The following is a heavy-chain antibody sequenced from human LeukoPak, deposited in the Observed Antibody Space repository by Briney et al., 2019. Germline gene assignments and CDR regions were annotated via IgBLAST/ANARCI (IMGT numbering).Heavy chain of an antibody. Sequence: GASVKVSCKASGYTFTSYDINWVRQATGQGLEWMGWMNPNSGNTGYAQKFQGRVSMTRDTSISTAYMELSSLRSEDTAVCYCARGPVDAVFGVSTEDWGQGATVTVSS. CDR2: MNPNSGNT. J-gene: IGHJ6*02. CDR1: GYTFTSYD. V-gene: IGHV1-8*01. CDR3: ARGPVDAVFGVSTED. D-gene: IGHD3-10*02.